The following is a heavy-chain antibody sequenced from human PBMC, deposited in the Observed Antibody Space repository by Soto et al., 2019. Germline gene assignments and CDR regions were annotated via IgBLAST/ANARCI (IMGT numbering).Heavy chain of an antibody. CDR2: INSDGSST. CDR3: AKHDFWTLYNTGLDS. J-gene: IGHJ4*02. Sequence: GCSLELGGAASGFTVWIAWIHWFVQAQGRGLVWVSRINSDGSSTSYAASVKGRFTISRDNAKNTLYLQMTSLRAEDTAVYYCAKHDFWTLYNTGLDSWGQGTLVTVSS. V-gene: IGHV3-74*01. CDR1: GFTVWIAW. D-gene: IGHD3-3*01.